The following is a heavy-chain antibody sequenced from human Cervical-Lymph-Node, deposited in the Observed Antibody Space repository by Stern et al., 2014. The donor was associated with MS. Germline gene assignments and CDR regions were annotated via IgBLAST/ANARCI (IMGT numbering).Heavy chain of an antibody. Sequence: QVQLVESGAEVKKSGSSVKVSCKASGGSFSSYPITWVRQAPGRGLEWMGGIIPVFDMTSYAQKFLGSVTITADKATTTAYMELASLRSDDTAVYYCARSPRTFGGVAYTFDIWGQGTMVTVSS. J-gene: IGHJ3*02. CDR2: IIPVFDMT. V-gene: IGHV1-69*17. D-gene: IGHD3-16*01. CDR3: ARSPRTFGGVAYTFDI. CDR1: GGSFSSYP.